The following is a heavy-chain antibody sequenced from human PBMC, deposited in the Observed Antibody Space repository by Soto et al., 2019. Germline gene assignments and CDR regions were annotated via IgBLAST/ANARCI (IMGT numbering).Heavy chain of an antibody. CDR2: ISYSGST. CDR3: ARQRSSGWEVFDY. CDR1: GGSVSSGSYY. D-gene: IGHD6-19*01. V-gene: IGHV4-61*01. Sequence: SETLSLTCTVSGGSVSSGSYYWSWIRQPPGKGLEWIGYISYSGSTNYNPSLKSRVTISVDTSKNQFSLKLSSVTAADTAVYYCARQRSSGWEVFDYWGQGSLVTGSS. J-gene: IGHJ4*02.